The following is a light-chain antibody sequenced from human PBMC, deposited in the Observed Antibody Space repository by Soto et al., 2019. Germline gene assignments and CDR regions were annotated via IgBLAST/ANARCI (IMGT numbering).Light chain of an antibody. CDR1: QSARSSY. CDR2: GAS. V-gene: IGKV3-20*01. CDR3: HQYGSSPSYT. J-gene: IGKJ2*01. Sequence: IVLTQSPGTLSLSPGERATLSCRASQSARSSYLAWYQQKPGQAPRLLIYGASSRATGIPDRFSGSGSGTDFTLTISRLEPEDFAVYYCHQYGSSPSYTFGQGTKLEIK.